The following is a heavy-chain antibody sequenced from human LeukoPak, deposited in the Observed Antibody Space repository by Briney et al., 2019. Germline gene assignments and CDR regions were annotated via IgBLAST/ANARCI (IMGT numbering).Heavy chain of an antibody. CDR3: ARRKRDFWSGSYAFDI. CDR2: IYYSGST. J-gene: IGHJ3*02. CDR1: GGSISSYY. Sequence: MASETLSLTCTVSGGSISSYYWSWIRQPPGKGLEWIGYIYYSGSTNYNPSLKSRVTISVDTSKNQFSLKLSSVTAADTAVYYCARRKRDFWSGSYAFDIWGQGTMVTVSS. D-gene: IGHD3-3*01. V-gene: IGHV4-59*12.